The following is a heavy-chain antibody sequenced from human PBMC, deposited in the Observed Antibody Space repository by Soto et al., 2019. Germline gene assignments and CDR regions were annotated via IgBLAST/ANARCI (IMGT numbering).Heavy chain of an antibody. J-gene: IGHJ4*02. CDR3: VRDDXXXXIDY. D-gene: IGHD1-1*01. CDR2: IDSDGSSX. Sequence: EVQLVESGGGLVQPGGSLRLSCAASGFTFSSYWMHWVRQTPXXGLVWVSHIDSDGSSXTYADSVKGRFTISRDNXXXXXXXXXXXXXXXXXXXXXXVRDDXXXXIDYWGLGTLVTVSS. V-gene: IGHV3-74*01. CDR1: GFTFSSYW.